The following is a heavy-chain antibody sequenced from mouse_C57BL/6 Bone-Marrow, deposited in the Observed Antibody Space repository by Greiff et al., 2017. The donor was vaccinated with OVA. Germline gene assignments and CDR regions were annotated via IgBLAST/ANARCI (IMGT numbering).Heavy chain of an antibody. CDR2: IDPSDSYT. Sequence: VQLQQPGAELVKPGASVKLSCKASGYTFTSYWMQWVKQRPGQGLEWIGEIDPSDSYTNYNQKFKGKATLTVDTSSSTAYMQISSLTSEDSAVYYCAIAVFAYWGQGTLVTVSA. J-gene: IGHJ3*01. V-gene: IGHV1-50*01. CDR1: GYTFTSYW. CDR3: AIAVFAY.